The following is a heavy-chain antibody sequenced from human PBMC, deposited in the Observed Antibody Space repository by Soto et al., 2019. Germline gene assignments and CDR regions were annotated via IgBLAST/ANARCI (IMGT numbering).Heavy chain of an antibody. J-gene: IGHJ3*02. V-gene: IGHV3-30-3*01. CDR2: ISYDGSNK. D-gene: IGHD3-22*01. CDR3: ARAPYDSSGHDAFDI. Sequence: GGSLRLSCAASGFTFSSYAMHWVRQAPGKGLEWVAVISYDGSNKYYADSVKGRFTISRDNSKNTLYLQMNSLRAEDTAVYYRARAPYDSSGHDAFDIWGQGTMVTVSS. CDR1: GFTFSSYA.